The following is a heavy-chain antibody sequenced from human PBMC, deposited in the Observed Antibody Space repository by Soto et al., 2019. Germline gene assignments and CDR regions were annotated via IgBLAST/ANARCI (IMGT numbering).Heavy chain of an antibody. CDR2: ISGSDGKT. CDR3: ARWSYLDY. V-gene: IGHV3-23*01. Sequence: AGGSLRLSGAASGFSFGSYALSWVRQAPGKGLEWVSTISGSDGKTFYADSVKGRFSISRDTSQNTLYLQMNSLRADDTAIYYCARWSYLDYWGQGTRVTVSS. J-gene: IGHJ4*02. CDR1: GFSFGSYA. D-gene: IGHD3-3*01.